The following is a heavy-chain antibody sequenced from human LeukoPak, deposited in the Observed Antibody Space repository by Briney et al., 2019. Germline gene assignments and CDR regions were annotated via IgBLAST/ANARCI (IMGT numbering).Heavy chain of an antibody. J-gene: IGHJ5*02. CDR2: ISDIGSI. Sequence: SETLSLTCAVYGGSFSGYYWSWIRQPPGKGLEWIAYISDIGSINYNPSLKSRVTISVDRSKNQFSLKLSSVTAADTAVYYCARARGPNWFDPWGQGTLVTVSS. CDR3: ARARGPNWFDP. V-gene: IGHV4-59*12. CDR1: GGSFSGYY. D-gene: IGHD3/OR15-3a*01.